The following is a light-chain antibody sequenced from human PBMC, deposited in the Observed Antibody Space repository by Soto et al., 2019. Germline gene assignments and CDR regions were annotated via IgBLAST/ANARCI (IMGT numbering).Light chain of an antibody. Sequence: DMQMTQCPSSLSASVGDRVTITCRASQSISTYLNWYQQKLGKAPKLLISGASSLQGGVPSRFSGSGSGTDFTLTISSLQPEDFATYYCQQGSFTLTFGGGTKVDIK. CDR3: QQGSFTLT. CDR1: QSISTY. J-gene: IGKJ4*01. CDR2: GAS. V-gene: IGKV1-39*01.